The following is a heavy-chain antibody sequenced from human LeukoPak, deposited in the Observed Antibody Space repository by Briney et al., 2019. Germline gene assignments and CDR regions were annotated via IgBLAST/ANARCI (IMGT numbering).Heavy chain of an antibody. CDR3: ARDAGDCGGDCPRWFDP. CDR1: GFTFSSYW. Sequence: GGSLRLSCAASGFTFSSYWMHWVRQAPGKGLVWVSRINTDGTSTTYADSVKGRFTTSRDNAKNTVDLQMNSLRGEDTAVYYCARDAGDCGGDCPRWFDPWGQGTLVTVSS. CDR2: INTDGTST. V-gene: IGHV3-74*01. D-gene: IGHD2-21*02. J-gene: IGHJ5*02.